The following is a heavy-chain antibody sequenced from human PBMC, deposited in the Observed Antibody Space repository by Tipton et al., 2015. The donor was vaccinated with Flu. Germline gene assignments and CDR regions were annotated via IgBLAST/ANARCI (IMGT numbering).Heavy chain of an antibody. V-gene: IGHV3-30*04. CDR1: GFTFSSYA. J-gene: IGHJ4*02. CDR2: ISYDGSNK. CDR3: ARDVAVAGEAEVDY. D-gene: IGHD6-19*01. Sequence: QLMQSGGGVVQPGRSLRLSCAASGFTFSSYAMHWVRQAPGKGLEWVAVISYDGSNKYYADSVKGRFTISRDNSKNTLYLQMNSLRAEDTAVYYCARDVAVAGEAEVDYWGQGTLVTVSS.